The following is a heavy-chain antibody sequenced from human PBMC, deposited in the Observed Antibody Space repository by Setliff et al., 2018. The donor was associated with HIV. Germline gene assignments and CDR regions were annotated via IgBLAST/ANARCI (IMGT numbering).Heavy chain of an antibody. D-gene: IGHD3-10*01. CDR2: INHSGST. Sequence: SETLSLTCAVYGGSFSGYYWSWIRQPPGKGLEWIGEINHSGSTNYYRSSLESRVTISVDTSNNQFSLSLRSVTAADTAIYYCARSIHGGGSEPFDTWGQGILVTVSS. V-gene: IGHV4-34*01. CDR1: GGSFSGYY. J-gene: IGHJ5*02. CDR3: ARSIHGGGSEPFDT.